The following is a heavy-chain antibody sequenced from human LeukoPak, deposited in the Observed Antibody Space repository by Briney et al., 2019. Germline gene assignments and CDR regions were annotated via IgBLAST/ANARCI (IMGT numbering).Heavy chain of an antibody. V-gene: IGHV4-59*01. CDR1: GGSISSYY. CDR2: IYYSGST. Sequence: SETLSLTCTVSGGSISSYYWSWIRQPPGKGLEWIGYIYYSGSTNYNPSLKSRVTISVDTSKNQFSLKLSSVTAADTAVYYCARVGYSSGWYRWLDPWGQGTLVTVSS. D-gene: IGHD6-19*01. CDR3: ARVGYSSGWYRWLDP. J-gene: IGHJ5*02.